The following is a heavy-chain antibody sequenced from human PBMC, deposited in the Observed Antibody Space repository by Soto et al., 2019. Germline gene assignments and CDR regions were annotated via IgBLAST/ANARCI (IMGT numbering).Heavy chain of an antibody. CDR3: ARDAWSYHYYYGMDV. CDR2: IKQDGSEK. D-gene: IGHD2-15*01. Sequence: PGGSLRLSCAASGFTFISYWMSWVRQAPGKGLEWVANIKQDGSEKYYVDSVKGRFTTSRDNAKNSLYLQMNSLRAEDTAVYYCARDAWSYHYYYGMDVWGQGTTVTVSS. CDR1: GFTFISYW. J-gene: IGHJ6*02. V-gene: IGHV3-7*01.